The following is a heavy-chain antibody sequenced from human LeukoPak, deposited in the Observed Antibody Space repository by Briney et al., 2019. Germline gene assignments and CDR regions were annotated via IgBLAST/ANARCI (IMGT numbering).Heavy chain of an antibody. Sequence: PGGSLRLSCAASGFTFSSYAMSWVRQAPGKGLEWVSAISGSGGSTYYADSVKGRFTISRDNSKNTLYLQMNSLRAEDTAVYYCTKHPFFLAVAGRFDYWGQGTLVTVSS. CDR3: TKHPFFLAVAGRFDY. CDR2: ISGSGGST. D-gene: IGHD6-19*01. J-gene: IGHJ4*02. CDR1: GFTFSSYA. V-gene: IGHV3-23*01.